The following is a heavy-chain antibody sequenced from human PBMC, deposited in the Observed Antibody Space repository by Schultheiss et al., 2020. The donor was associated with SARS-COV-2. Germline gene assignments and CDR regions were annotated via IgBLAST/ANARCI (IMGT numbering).Heavy chain of an antibody. V-gene: IGHV3-23*01. CDR3: AAYGSGSYSGFDY. D-gene: IGHD3-10*01. J-gene: IGHJ4*02. CDR2: ISGSGGST. Sequence: GGSLRLSCAASGFTFSNYWMSWVRQAPGKGLEWVSAISGSGGSTYYADSVKGRFTISRDNSKNTLYLQMNSLRAEDTAVYYCAAYGSGSYSGFDYWGQGTLVTVSS. CDR1: GFTFSNYW.